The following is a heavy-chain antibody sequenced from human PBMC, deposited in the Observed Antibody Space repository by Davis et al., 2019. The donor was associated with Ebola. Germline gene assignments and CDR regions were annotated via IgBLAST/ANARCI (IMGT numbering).Heavy chain of an antibody. J-gene: IGHJ4*02. CDR3: AREGDYYDSSGYWNDY. Sequence: SVKVSCKASGGTFSSYTISWVRQAPRQGLEWMGRIIPILGIANYAQKFQGRVTITADKSTSTAYMELSSLRSEDTAVYYCAREGDYYDSSGYWNDYWGQGTLVTVSS. D-gene: IGHD3-22*01. V-gene: IGHV1-69*04. CDR1: GGTFSSYT. CDR2: IIPILGIA.